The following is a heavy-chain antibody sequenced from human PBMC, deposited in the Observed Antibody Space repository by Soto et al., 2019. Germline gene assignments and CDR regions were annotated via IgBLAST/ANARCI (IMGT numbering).Heavy chain of an antibody. Sequence: PSETLSLTCIFSVASFSDANYYCVWIRQPPGEGLEWIGSFYYDGRTYYNASLKSRVTISVDTSKNHFSLMLTSVTAADTAVYYCARRSNIVGATAWGQGTRVTVSS. D-gene: IGHD5-12*01. J-gene: IGHJ1*01. CDR1: VASFSDANYY. V-gene: IGHV4-39*02. CDR3: ARRSNIVGATA. CDR2: FYYDGRT.